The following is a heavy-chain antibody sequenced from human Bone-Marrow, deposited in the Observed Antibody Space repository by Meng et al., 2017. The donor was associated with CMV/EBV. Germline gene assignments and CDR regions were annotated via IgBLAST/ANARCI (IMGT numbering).Heavy chain of an antibody. J-gene: IGHJ2*01. CDR1: GGSFSGYY. D-gene: IGHD6-13*01. Sequence: SETLSLTCAVYGGSFSGYYWSWIRQPPGKGLEWIGEINHSGSTNYNPSLKSRVTISVDTSKNQFSLKLSSVTAADTAVYYCARARLRSSWYSSRTNWYFDLWGRGPLVTGSS. CDR3: ARARLRSSWYSSRTNWYFDL. CDR2: INHSGST. V-gene: IGHV4-34*01.